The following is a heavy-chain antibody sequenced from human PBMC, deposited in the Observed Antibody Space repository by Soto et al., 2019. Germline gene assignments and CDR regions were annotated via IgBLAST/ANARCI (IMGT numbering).Heavy chain of an antibody. J-gene: IGHJ4*02. V-gene: IGHV3-23*01. D-gene: IGHD6-19*01. CDR2: VSPSGSNT. CDR3: ARRDSSGWYSLDY. CDR1: GFIFSNYP. Sequence: EVQLLESGGGLVQPGGSLRLSCAVSGFIFSNYPMSWVRQAPGKGLEWVSSVSPSGSNTYYADSVKGRFTMSRDNSDNRLHMQMNSLTAEDTAGYFCARRDSSGWYSLDYWGQGTLVTVSS.